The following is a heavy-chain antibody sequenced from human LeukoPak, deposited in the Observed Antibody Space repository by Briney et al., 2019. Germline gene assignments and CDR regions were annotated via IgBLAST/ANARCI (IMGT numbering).Heavy chain of an antibody. CDR3: AREKRRDGYNYLDY. CDR2: IYFSGGP. CDR1: GDSISSSNCY. Sequence: SETLSLTCTVSGDSISSSNCYWGWIRQPPGKGLEWIGRIYFSGGPYYNASLKSRVTISVDTSKNQFSLKLSSVTAADTAVYYCAREKRRDGYNYLDYWGQGTLVTVSS. J-gene: IGHJ4*02. V-gene: IGHV4-39*02. D-gene: IGHD5-24*01.